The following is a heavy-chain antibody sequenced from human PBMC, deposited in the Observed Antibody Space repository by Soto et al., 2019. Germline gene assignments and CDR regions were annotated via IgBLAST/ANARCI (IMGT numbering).Heavy chain of an antibody. CDR2: ISSTSGTV. CDR3: ARPRLTGSSGYYYGMDV. D-gene: IGHD3-22*01. Sequence: DVQLVESGGGLVQPGGSLRLSCAASRFTFSSYGMNWVRQAPGKGLEWVSYISSTSGTVYYAESVRGRFTISRDNAKNSLFLQMHSLRDEDTAVYYCARPRLTGSSGYYYGMDVWGQGTTVTVSS. V-gene: IGHV3-48*02. CDR1: RFTFSSYG. J-gene: IGHJ6*02.